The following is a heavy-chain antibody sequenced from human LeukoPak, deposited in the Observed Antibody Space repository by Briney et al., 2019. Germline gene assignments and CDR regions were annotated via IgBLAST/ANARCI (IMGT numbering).Heavy chain of an antibody. D-gene: IGHD6-13*01. J-gene: IGHJ3*02. CDR3: AGAGSSWYPDAFDI. Sequence: ASVKVSCKASGGAFNTYAFSWARQAPGQGLEWMGWINPNSGGTNYAQKFQGRVTMTRDTSISTAYMELSRLRSDDTAVYYCAGAGSSWYPDAFDIWGQGTMVTVSS. V-gene: IGHV1-2*02. CDR2: INPNSGGT. CDR1: GGAFNTYA.